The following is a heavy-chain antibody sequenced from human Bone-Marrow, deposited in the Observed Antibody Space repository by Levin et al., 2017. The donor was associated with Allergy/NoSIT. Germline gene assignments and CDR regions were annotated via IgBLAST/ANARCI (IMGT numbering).Heavy chain of an antibody. V-gene: IGHV4-59*01. J-gene: IGHJ4*02. CDR1: GGSFSSYY. D-gene: IGHD6-13*01. Sequence: SQTLSLTCTLSGGSFSSYYWSWIRQSPGRGLEWIAYISHSGSTNYNPSLTSRASISIHTSKKQFSLRLSSVTAADTAVYFCARTPGYFDSWGLGTLVTVSS. CDR3: ARTPGYFDS. CDR2: ISHSGST.